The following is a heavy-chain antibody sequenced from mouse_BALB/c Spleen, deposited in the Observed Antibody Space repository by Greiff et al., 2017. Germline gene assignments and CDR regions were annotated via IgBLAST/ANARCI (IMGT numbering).Heavy chain of an antibody. CDR1: GFSLTGYG. J-gene: IGHJ1*01. V-gene: IGHV2-6-7*01. Sequence: QVQLKESGPSLVQPSQSLSITCTVSGFSLTGYGVNWVRQPPGKGLEWLGMIWGDGSTDYNSALKSRLSISKDNSKSQVFLKMNSLQTDDTARYYCASYYDYDGWYFDVWGAGTTVTVSS. CDR3: ASYYDYDGWYFDV. CDR2: IWGDGST. D-gene: IGHD2-4*01.